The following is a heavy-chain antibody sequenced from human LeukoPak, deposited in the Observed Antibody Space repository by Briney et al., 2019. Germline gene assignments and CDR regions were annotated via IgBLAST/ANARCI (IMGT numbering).Heavy chain of an antibody. V-gene: IGHV3-23*01. CDR2: TSGDEDST. D-gene: IGHD6-19*01. Sequence: GGSLRLSCAASGLTFKNFAMSWVRQAPGKGLEWLAVTSGDEDSTHYADSVRGHFVISTDNSKNTSFLHMKSLRAEDTAVYYCTIDLVTGFSSGWHFGYWGQGTLVTVSS. J-gene: IGHJ4*02. CDR1: GLTFKNFA. CDR3: TIDLVTGFSSGWHFGY.